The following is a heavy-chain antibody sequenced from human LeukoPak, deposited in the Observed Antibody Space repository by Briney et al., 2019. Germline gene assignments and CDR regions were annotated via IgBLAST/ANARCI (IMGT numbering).Heavy chain of an antibody. D-gene: IGHD6-19*01. CDR1: GFTFSRYW. V-gene: IGHV3-7*01. CDR2: INQDGSEK. Sequence: GGSLRLSCAVSGFTFSRYWMNWVRQAPGKGLEWVANINQDGSEKYYVDSVKGRFTISRDNAKNSLYLQMNSLRAEDTAVYYCARDHGTGWYVDYFDYWGQGTPVTVSS. CDR3: ARDHGTGWYVDYFDY. J-gene: IGHJ4*02.